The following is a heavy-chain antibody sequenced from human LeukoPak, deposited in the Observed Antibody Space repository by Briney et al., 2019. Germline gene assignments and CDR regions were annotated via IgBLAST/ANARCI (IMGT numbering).Heavy chain of an antibody. J-gene: IGHJ3*02. D-gene: IGHD3-22*01. CDR3: ATDYPSGYAFDI. V-gene: IGHV1-24*01. CDR1: GYTLTELS. Sequence: ASVKVSCKVSGYTLTELSMHWVRQAPGKGLEWMGGFDPEDGETIYAQKFQGRVTMTEDTSTDTAYMALSSLRSEDTAVYYCATDYPSGYAFDIWGQGTMVTVSS. CDR2: FDPEDGET.